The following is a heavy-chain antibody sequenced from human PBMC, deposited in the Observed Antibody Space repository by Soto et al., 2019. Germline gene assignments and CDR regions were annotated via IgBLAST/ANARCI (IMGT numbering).Heavy chain of an antibody. CDR2: FDPEDGET. CDR3: ATGGAVAGTSTTFDY. CDR1: GYTLTELS. J-gene: IGHJ4*02. V-gene: IGHV1-24*01. D-gene: IGHD6-19*01. Sequence: VKVSCKVSGYTLTELSMHWVRQAPGKGLEWMGGFDPEDGETIYAQKFQGRVTMTEDTSTDTAYMELSSLRSEDTAVYYCATGGAVAGTSTTFDYWGQGTLVTVSS.